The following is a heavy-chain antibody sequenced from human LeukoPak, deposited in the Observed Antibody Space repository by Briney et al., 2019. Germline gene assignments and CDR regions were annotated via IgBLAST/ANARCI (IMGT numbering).Heavy chain of an antibody. V-gene: IGHV3-7*01. CDR1: GFTFNKYW. CDR3: VRDVSSGWAFDY. CDR2: VNQDGTQE. J-gene: IGHJ4*01. Sequence: GGSLRLSCSASGFTFNKYWMSWIRQLPGQGLDWVANVNQDGTQEYYVDSVKGRFTNSRDNARNLLYLQMNSLRAEDTAVYYCVRDVSSGWAFDYWGHGTLVTVSS. D-gene: IGHD6-19*01.